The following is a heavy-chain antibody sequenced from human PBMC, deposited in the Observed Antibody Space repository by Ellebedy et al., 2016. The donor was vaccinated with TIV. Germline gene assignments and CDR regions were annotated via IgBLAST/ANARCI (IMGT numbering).Heavy chain of an antibody. D-gene: IGHD6-19*01. CDR3: ARELLSIAVAGDLNY. J-gene: IGHJ4*02. Sequence: GESLKISXAASGFTFSSYWMSWVRQAPGKGLEWVANIKQDGSEKYYVDSVKGRFTISRDNAKNSLYLQMNSLRAEDTAVYYCARELLSIAVAGDLNYWGQGTLVTVSS. CDR2: IKQDGSEK. CDR1: GFTFSSYW. V-gene: IGHV3-7*01.